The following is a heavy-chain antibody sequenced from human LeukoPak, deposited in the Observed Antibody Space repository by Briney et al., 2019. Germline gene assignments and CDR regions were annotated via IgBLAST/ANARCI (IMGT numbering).Heavy chain of an antibody. J-gene: IGHJ4*02. CDR2: IYPGDSDT. D-gene: IGHD2-15*01. V-gene: IGHV5-51*01. Sequence: GASLKISCQGSGSIFTSYWIGWVRQLPGKGLEWMGIIYPGDSDTRYSPSFQGQVTISADKSISTAYLQWSSLKASDTAMYYCARRGYCSGGSCYPSLLDYWGQGTLVTVSS. CDR3: ARRGYCSGGSCYPSLLDY. CDR1: GSIFTSYW.